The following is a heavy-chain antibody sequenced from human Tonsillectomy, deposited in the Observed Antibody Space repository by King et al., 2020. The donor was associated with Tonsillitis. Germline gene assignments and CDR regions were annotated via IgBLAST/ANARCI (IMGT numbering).Heavy chain of an antibody. CDR1: GFTFSSYA. CDR2: ISGSGGST. V-gene: IGHV3-23*04. J-gene: IGHJ4*02. D-gene: IGHD1-26*01. Sequence: VQLVESGGGLVQPGGSLRLSCAASGFTFSSYAMSWVRQAPGKGLEWVSTISGSGGSTFYADSVKGRFTISRDNSKNTLYLQMNSLRAEDTAVYYCAQSREVRADFDYWGQGTLVTVSS. CDR3: AQSREVRADFDY.